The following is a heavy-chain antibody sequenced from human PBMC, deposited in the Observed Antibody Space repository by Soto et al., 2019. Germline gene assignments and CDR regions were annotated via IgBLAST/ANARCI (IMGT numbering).Heavy chain of an antibody. Sequence: GWSLRLSCAASGFTVSNFAMTWVRQTPGKGLEWVSTFVGNGGNTYYADSVKGRFTISRDNSKNTLFLQMNSLRAEDTAVYYCAKDRELLPYWYFDLWGRGTLVTVSS. D-gene: IGHD3-10*01. V-gene: IGHV3-23*01. J-gene: IGHJ2*01. CDR2: FVGNGGNT. CDR1: GFTVSNFA. CDR3: AKDRELLPYWYFDL.